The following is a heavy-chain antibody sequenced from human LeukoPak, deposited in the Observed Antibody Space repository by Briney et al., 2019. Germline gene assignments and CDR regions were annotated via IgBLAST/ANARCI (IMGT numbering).Heavy chain of an antibody. V-gene: IGHV1-46*01. CDR2: INPSGGST. Sequence: ASVKVSCKASGYTFTSYYMHWVRQAPGQGLEWMGIINPSGGSTSYAQKFQGRVTMTRDTSTSTVYMELSSLRSEDTAVYYCARVGQLGGWYYYYGMDVWGQGTTVTVSS. D-gene: IGHD6-19*01. CDR3: ARVGQLGGWYYYYGMDV. J-gene: IGHJ6*02. CDR1: GYTFTSYY.